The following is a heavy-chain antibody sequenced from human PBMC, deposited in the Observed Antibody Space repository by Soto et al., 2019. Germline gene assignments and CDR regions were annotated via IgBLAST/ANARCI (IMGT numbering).Heavy chain of an antibody. CDR1: GGSISSYY. Sequence: SETLSLTCTVSGGSISSYYWSWIRQPDGKGLEWIGRIYTSGSTNYNPSLKSRVTMSVDTSKNQFSLKLSSVTAADTAVYYCARVRIAARTGAYGMDVWGQGTTVTVSS. CDR2: IYTSGST. CDR3: ARVRIAARTGAYGMDV. D-gene: IGHD6-6*01. V-gene: IGHV4-4*07. J-gene: IGHJ6*02.